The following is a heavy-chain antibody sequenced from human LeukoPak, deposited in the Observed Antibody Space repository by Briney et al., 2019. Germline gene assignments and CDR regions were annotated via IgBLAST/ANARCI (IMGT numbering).Heavy chain of an antibody. J-gene: IGHJ4*02. CDR2: ISSSSSTI. CDR3: AKRIGSSWLYYFDY. V-gene: IGHV3-48*04. CDR1: GFTFSSYA. Sequence: GGSLRLSCAASGFTFSSYAMNWVRQAPGKGLEWVSYISSSSSTIFYADSVKGRFTISRDNAKNSLYLQMNSLRAEDTAVYYCAKRIGSSWLYYFDYWGQGTLVTVSS. D-gene: IGHD6-13*01.